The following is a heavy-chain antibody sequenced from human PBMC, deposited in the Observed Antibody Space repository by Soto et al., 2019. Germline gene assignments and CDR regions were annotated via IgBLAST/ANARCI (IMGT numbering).Heavy chain of an antibody. D-gene: IGHD5-18*01. Sequence: SLGLSYATSGYNFNTYRGYLVRQAPGKGLEWVAAISYDGSNKYHADSVKGRFTISRDNSKNTLYLQMNSLRVEDTAVYYCAKDIVRYTYGACDYWGQGALVTGSS. CDR1: GYNFNTYR. J-gene: IGHJ4*02. CDR3: AKDIVRYTYGACDY. V-gene: IGHV3-30*18. CDR2: ISYDGSNK.